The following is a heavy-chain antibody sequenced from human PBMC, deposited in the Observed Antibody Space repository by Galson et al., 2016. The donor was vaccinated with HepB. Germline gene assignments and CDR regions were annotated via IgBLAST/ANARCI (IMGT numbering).Heavy chain of an antibody. CDR1: GGTFSSYA. D-gene: IGHD3-10*01. CDR3: ARDSGGFNFYMDV. J-gene: IGHJ6*03. V-gene: IGHV1-69*06. CDR2: IIAIFGTA. Sequence: SVKVSCKASGGTFSSYAFSWVRQAPGQGLEWMGGIIAIFGTAKYAQQFQDRVTITADKSTSTAYMELSSLRIEDTAVYYCARDSGGFNFYMDVWGKGTTVTVSS.